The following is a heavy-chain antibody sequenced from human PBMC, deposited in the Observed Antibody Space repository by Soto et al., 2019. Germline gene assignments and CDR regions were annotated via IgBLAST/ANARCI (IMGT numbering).Heavy chain of an antibody. J-gene: IGHJ4*02. CDR1: GGSISSYY. V-gene: IGHV4-59*12. CDR2: IYHSGST. CDR3: ARGDYGGNSPHFDY. D-gene: IGHD4-17*01. Sequence: PSETLSLTCTVSGGSISSYYWSWIRQPPGKGLEWIGEIYHSGSTNYNPSLKSRVTISVDKSKNQFSLKLSSVTAADTAVYYCARGDYGGNSPHFDYWGQGTLVTVSS.